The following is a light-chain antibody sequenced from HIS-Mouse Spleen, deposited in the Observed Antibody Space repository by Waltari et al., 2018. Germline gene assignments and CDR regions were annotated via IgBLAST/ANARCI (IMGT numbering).Light chain of an antibody. CDR3: QQYYSFLYT. CDR2: AAS. J-gene: IGKJ2*01. V-gene: IGKV1D-8*02. Sequence: AIWMTQSPSLLSASTGDRVTISCRKSQGSSSYLAWYQQKPGKAPELLVYAASTLQSGVPYRFSGSGSGTDFTLTISCLQSEDFATYYCQQYYSFLYTFGQGTKLEIK. CDR1: QGSSSY.